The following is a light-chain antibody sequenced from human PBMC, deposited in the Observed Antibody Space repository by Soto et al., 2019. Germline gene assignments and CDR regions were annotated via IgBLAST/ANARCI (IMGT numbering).Light chain of an antibody. CDR3: KQYENSPIT. J-gene: IGKJ5*01. V-gene: IGKV3-20*01. CDR1: QSVRSN. CDR2: GAS. Sequence: EKVMTQSPVTLSVSPGERATLSCRASQSVRSNLAWYQQKPGQAPRLLIYGASSRATGIPDRFSGTGSETDFTLTINRLETEDFAVYYCKQYENSPITFGNGKRREIK.